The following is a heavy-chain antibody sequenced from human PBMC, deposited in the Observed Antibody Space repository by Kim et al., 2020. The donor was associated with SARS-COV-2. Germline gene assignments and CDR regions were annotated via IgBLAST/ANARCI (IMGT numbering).Heavy chain of an antibody. Sequence: SETLSLTCTVSGGSISSYYWSWIRQPPGKGLEWIGYIYYSGSTNYNPSLKSRVTISVDTSKNQFSLKLSSVTAADTAVYYCARCLRNYGMDVWGQGTTVTVSS. D-gene: IGHD3-16*01. CDR2: IYYSGST. CDR1: GGSISSYY. CDR3: ARCLRNYGMDV. V-gene: IGHV4-59*13. J-gene: IGHJ6*02.